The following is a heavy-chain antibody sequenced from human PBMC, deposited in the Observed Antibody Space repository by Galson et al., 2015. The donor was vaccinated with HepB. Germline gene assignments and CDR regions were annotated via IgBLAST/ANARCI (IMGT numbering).Heavy chain of an antibody. J-gene: IGHJ4*02. CDR3: ARLACSSTSCYVSFFDY. D-gene: IGHD2-2*01. Sequence: SVKVSCKASGYTFTGYYMHWVRQAPGQGLEWMGRINPNSGGTNYAQKFQGRVTMTRDTSISTAYMELSRLRSDDTAVYYCARLACSSTSCYVSFFDYWGQGTLVTVSS. CDR1: GYTFTGYY. V-gene: IGHV1-2*06. CDR2: INPNSGGT.